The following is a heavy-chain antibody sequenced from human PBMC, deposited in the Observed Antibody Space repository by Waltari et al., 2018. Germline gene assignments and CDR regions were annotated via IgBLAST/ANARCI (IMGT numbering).Heavy chain of an antibody. V-gene: IGHV4-39*01. CDR1: GGFISTETY. CDR2: VYYPGTT. D-gene: IGHD5-18*01. CDR3: ASPPRGSSYGSYDY. J-gene: IGHJ4*02. Sequence: QMQLQESGPGLVKPSETLSLTCTVSGGFISTETYWAWVRQPPGEGLEWVGRVYYPGTTYSHPSRKSRVTIFVDTSKNQFSLSLNSVTAADTAVYYCASPPRGSSYGSYDYWGQGTLVTVSS.